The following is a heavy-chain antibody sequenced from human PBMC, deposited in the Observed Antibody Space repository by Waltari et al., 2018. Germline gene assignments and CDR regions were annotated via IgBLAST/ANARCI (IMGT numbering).Heavy chain of an antibody. Sequence: EVRLLESGGGLVQPGGSLRLSCAASGLPFSRFAISWVRQAPGKGREWVSTISGRGGTAYYADSVKGLFTISRDNSKNTLFLQMNTLRAEDTAIYYCAKDSRPNCGGDCYLFDYWGQGTLVTVSS. V-gene: IGHV3-23*01. J-gene: IGHJ4*02. D-gene: IGHD2-21*02. CDR1: GLPFSRFA. CDR3: AKDSRPNCGGDCYLFDY. CDR2: ISGRGGTA.